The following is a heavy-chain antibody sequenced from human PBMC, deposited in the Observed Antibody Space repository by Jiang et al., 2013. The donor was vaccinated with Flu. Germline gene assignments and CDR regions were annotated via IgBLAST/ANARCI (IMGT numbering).Heavy chain of an antibody. J-gene: IGHJ6*02. CDR3: ARDIVVVTAAISNYYYGMDV. Sequence: GAEVKKPGASVKVSCKASGYTFTSYGISWVRQAPGQGLEWMGWISAYNGNTNYAQKLQGRVTMTTDTSTSTAYMELRSLRSGDTAVYYCARDIVVVTAAISNYYYGMDVWGQGTTVTVSS. CDR1: GYTFTSYG. V-gene: IGHV1-18*01. D-gene: IGHD2-2*01. CDR2: ISAYNGNT.